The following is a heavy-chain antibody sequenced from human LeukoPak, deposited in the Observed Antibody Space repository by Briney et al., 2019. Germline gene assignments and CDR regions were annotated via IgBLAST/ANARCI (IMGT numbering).Heavy chain of an antibody. CDR1: GGSISSYNW. J-gene: IGHJ5*02. D-gene: IGHD1-26*01. CDR2: IYHSGTT. Sequence: SETLSLTCAVSGGSISSYNWWSWVRQPPGKGLEWIGEIYHSGTTNYNPSLKSRVTISVDNSKNHFSLDLSSVTAADTAVYYCARSPSGSSSRWFDPWGQGTLVTVSS. CDR3: ARSPSGSSSRWFDP. V-gene: IGHV4-4*02.